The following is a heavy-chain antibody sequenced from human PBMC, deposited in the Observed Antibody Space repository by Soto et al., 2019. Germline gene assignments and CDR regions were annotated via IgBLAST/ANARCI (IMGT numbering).Heavy chain of an antibody. J-gene: IGHJ4*02. CDR2: IRSKAYGGTT. V-gene: IGHV3-49*04. CDR1: GFTFGDYA. CDR3: TRALIAAAHFDY. D-gene: IGHD6-13*01. Sequence: SLRLSCTASGFTFGDYAMSWVRQAPGKGLEWVGFIRSKAYGGTTEYAASVKGRFTISRDDSKSIAYLQMNSLKTEDTAVYYCTRALIAAAHFDYWGQGTLVTVSS.